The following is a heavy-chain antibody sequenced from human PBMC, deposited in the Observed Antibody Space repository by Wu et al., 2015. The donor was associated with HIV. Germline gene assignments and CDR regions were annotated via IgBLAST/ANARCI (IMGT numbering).Heavy chain of an antibody. V-gene: IGHV1-69*13. CDR1: GGTFSSDA. D-gene: IGHD5-12*01. CDR2: IIPVFGTT. Sequence: QVQLVQSGAEVKEPGSSVKVSCKASGGTFSSDAVSWVRQAPGQGLEWMGKIIPVFGTTKYAQKFQGRVTITADESTRTAFMELSNLRSDDTAVYYCARPYSGYAYDVFDILGPRDSGLRLF. CDR3: ARPYSGYAYDVFDI. J-gene: IGHJ3*02.